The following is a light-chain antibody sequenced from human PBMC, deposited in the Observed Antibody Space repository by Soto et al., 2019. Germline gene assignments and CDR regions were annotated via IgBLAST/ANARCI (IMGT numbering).Light chain of an antibody. CDR1: QAIGTS. Sequence: DIQMTQSPSSLSASVGARVSITCQASQAIGTSLSWFQQKPGRAPKLPIYAASNLVTGVSSRFRGSGSWTDFSFTISSLQPEDIATYYCQHYDNLPPFTFGPGTKVDIK. CDR3: QHYDNLPPFT. J-gene: IGKJ3*01. CDR2: AAS. V-gene: IGKV1-33*01.